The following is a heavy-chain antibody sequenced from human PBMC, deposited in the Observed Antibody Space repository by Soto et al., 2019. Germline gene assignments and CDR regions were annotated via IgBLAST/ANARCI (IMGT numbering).Heavy chain of an antibody. CDR2: IWYDGSNK. J-gene: IGHJ6*02. CDR1: GFTFSSYG. D-gene: IGHD5-18*01. Sequence: SCAASGFTFSSYGMHWVRQAPGKGLEWVAVIWYDGSNKYYADSVKGRFTISRDNSKNTLYLQMNSLRAEDTAVYYCARVELWLDYYYYYGMDVWGQGTTVTVSS. CDR3: ARVELWLDYYYYYGMDV. V-gene: IGHV3-33*01.